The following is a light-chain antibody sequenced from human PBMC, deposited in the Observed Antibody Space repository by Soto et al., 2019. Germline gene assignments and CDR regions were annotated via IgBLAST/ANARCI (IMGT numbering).Light chain of an antibody. CDR2: GAS. CDR3: QNDVNSPVT. CDR1: QSVSSTY. V-gene: IGKV3-20*01. Sequence: ELVLTQSPGTLSLSPGERATLSCRASQSVSSTYLAWYQQKPGQAPRLLIYGASTRATGIPDRFSGSGSGTDVTLTISRLEPEDFEVYYCQNDVNSPVTFGGGTKVEIK. J-gene: IGKJ4*01.